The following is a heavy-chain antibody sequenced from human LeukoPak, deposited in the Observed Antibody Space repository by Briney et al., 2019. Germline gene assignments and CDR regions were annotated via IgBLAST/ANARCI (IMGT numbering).Heavy chain of an antibody. CDR1: GFTFSSYS. V-gene: IGHV3-48*01. D-gene: IGHD5-18*01. CDR3: AGDSYGSVVKY. CDR2: ISSSSSTK. J-gene: IGHJ4*02. Sequence: PGGSLRLSCAASGFTFSSYSMNWVRQAPGKGLEWVSYISSSSSTKYYADSVKGRLTISRNNAKNSLYLQMNSLRAEDTAVYYCAGDSYGSVVKYWGQGTLVTVSS.